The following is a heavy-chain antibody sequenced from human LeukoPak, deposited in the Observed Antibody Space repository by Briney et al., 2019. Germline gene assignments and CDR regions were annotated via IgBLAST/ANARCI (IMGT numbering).Heavy chain of an antibody. CDR1: GFTFSKYG. V-gene: IGHV3-33*01. J-gene: IGHJ4*02. D-gene: IGHD5-12*01. CDR2: IWYDGRTK. CDR3: ARDFEYSSSTGVY. Sequence: GGSLRLSCAASGFTFSKYGIHWVRQAPGKGLEWVAVIWYDGRTKYYADSVKGRFTISRDNSKNTLYLQMNSLRAEDTAVYYCARDFEYSSSTGVYWGQGTLVTVSS.